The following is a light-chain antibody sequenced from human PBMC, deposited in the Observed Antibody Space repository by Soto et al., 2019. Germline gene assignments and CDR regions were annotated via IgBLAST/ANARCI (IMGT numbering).Light chain of an antibody. CDR3: QSYDSSLSAVV. V-gene: IGLV1-40*01. Sequence: QSVLTQPPSVSGAPGQRVTISCTGSSSNIGADYDVHWYQQLPGTAPKLLIYGNSNRHSGVPDRFSASKSGTSASLAITGLQAEDEADYYCQSYDSSLSAVVFGGGTKLTVL. CDR1: SSNIGADYD. J-gene: IGLJ3*02. CDR2: GNS.